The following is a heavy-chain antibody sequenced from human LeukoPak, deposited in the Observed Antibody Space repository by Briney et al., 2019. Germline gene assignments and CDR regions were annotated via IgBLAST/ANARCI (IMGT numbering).Heavy chain of an antibody. CDR1: GFTFSSYG. CDR2: ISYDGSNK. CDR3: AKDPPEQD. J-gene: IGHJ4*02. V-gene: IGHV3-30*18. Sequence: PGGSLRLSCAASGFTFSSYGMHWVRQAPGKGLEWVAVISYDGSNKYYADSVKGRFTISRDNSKNTLYLQMNSLRAEDTAVYYCAKDPPEQDWGQGTLVTVSS. D-gene: IGHD1-14*01.